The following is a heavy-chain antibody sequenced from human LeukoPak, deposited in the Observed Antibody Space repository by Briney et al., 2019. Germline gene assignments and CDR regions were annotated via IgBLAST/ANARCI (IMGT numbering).Heavy chain of an antibody. Sequence: GESLKISCKGSGYSFTNYWIGWVRQMPGKGLEWMGIIYPGDSDTRCSPSFQGQVTISADKSISTAYLQWSSLKASDTAMYYCARHLAVAGTHDAFDIWGQGTMVTVSS. J-gene: IGHJ3*02. CDR1: GYSFTNYW. V-gene: IGHV5-51*01. D-gene: IGHD6-19*01. CDR3: ARHLAVAGTHDAFDI. CDR2: IYPGDSDT.